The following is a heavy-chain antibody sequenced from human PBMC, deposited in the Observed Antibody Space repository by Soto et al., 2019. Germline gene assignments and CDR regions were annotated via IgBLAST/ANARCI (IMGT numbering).Heavy chain of an antibody. CDR3: ARDSITGTTGDDY. CDR1: VCTFSSYA. Sequence: QVQLVQSGAEVKKPGSSVKVSCKASVCTFSSYAISRVRQAPGQGLEWMGGIIPIFGTANYAQKFQGRVTITADESTSTAYMELSSLRSEYTAVYYCARDSITGTTGDDYWGQGTLVTVSS. D-gene: IGHD1-20*01. V-gene: IGHV1-69*12. J-gene: IGHJ4*02. CDR2: IIPIFGTA.